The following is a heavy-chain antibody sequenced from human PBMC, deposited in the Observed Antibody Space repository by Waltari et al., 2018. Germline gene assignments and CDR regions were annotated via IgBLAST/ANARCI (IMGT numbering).Heavy chain of an antibody. J-gene: IGHJ6*02. CDR2: INPNSGGT. D-gene: IGHD3-22*01. V-gene: IGHV1-2*04. Sequence: QVQLVQSGAEVKKPGSSVTVSCKASGYTFPGYYMHWVRQSPVQRLEWMGWINPNSGGTNYAQKFQGWVTMTRDTSISTAYMELSRLRSDDTAVYYCARDYYDSSGYSYYYGMDVWGQGTTVTVSS. CDR1: GYTFPGYY. CDR3: ARDYYDSSGYSYYYGMDV.